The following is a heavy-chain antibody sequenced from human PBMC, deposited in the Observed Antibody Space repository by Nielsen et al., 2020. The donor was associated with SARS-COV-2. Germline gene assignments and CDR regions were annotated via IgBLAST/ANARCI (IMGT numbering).Heavy chain of an antibody. D-gene: IGHD5-18*01. CDR3: AREGHSYGWYFDL. Sequence: GGSLRLSCAASGYTFTSYAMNWVRQAPGQRLEWMGWINVANGNTKYSQKFQGRVTFTRDTSASTAYMELSSLRSEDTAVYYCAREGHSYGWYFDLWGRGTLVTVSS. CDR1: GYTFTSYA. CDR2: INVANGNT. V-gene: IGHV1-3*01. J-gene: IGHJ2*01.